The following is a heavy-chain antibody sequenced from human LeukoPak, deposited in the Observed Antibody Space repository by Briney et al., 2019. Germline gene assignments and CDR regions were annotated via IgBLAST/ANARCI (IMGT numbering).Heavy chain of an antibody. CDR1: GYTFISHG. Sequence: ASVKVSCKASGYTFISHGISWVRQAPGQGLEWMGWINPNNGNTKYPQNLQGRITLTTDTSTNTAYMALGSLRSDDTAVYYCARFQLIEKNWFDPWGQGTLVTVSS. CDR3: ARFQLIEKNWFDP. V-gene: IGHV1-18*01. CDR2: INPNNGNT. J-gene: IGHJ5*02. D-gene: IGHD2-2*01.